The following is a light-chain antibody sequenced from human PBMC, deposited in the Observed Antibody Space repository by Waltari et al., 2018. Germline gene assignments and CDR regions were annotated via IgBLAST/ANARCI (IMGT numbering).Light chain of an antibody. CDR3: QHRGTWPLS. V-gene: IGKV3-11*01. CDR1: QSVNKD. Sequence: EIVLTQSPATLSMSPGERATLSCRARQSVNKDLAWYQQRPGQAPRILIYDASNRATGIPARFSGSGSGTEFTLTISSLEPEDFALYYCQHRGTWPLSFGPGTTV. CDR2: DAS. J-gene: IGKJ3*01.